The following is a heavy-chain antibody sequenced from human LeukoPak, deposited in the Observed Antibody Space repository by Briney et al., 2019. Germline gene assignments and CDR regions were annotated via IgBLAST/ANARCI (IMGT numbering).Heavy chain of an antibody. CDR1: GGSISSYY. J-gene: IGHJ3*02. D-gene: IGHD4-17*01. CDR2: IYTSGSTNY. CDR3: ASGDANTAAAFDI. V-gene: IGHV4-4*07. Sequence: PSETLSLTCTVSGGSISSYYWNWIRQPAGKGLEWIGRIYTSGSTNYNYNPSLKSRVTMPVDTSKNQFSLKLSSVTAADTAVYYCASGDANTAAAFDIWGQGTMVTVSS.